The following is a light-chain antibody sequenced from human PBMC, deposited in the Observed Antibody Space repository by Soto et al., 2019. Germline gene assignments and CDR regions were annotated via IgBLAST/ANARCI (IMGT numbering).Light chain of an antibody. CDR2: DVS. CDR1: QDINKF. CDR3: QQTYSALWT. J-gene: IGKJ1*01. Sequence: DIQMTQSPSSLSASVGDTVTITCQASQDINKFLNWYQQKPGKAPKLLIYDVSNLETGVPSRFSGSGSETHFTLTINSLQPEDIATYSCQQTYSALWTFGQGTKVDIK. V-gene: IGKV1-33*01.